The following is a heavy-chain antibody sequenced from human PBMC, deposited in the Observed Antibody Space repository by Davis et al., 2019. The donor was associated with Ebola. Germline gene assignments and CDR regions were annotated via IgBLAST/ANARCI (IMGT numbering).Heavy chain of an antibody. CDR2: ISSSSSYI. D-gene: IGHD6-19*01. V-gene: IGHV3-21*04. CDR1: GFTFSSYS. Sequence: GESLKISCAASGFTFSSYSMNWVRQGPGKGLEWVSSISSSSSYIYYADSVKGRFTISRDNAKNSLYLQMNSLRGEDTAVYYCAKPRTSGWYEGPFDCWGQGTLVTVSS. CDR3: AKPRTSGWYEGPFDC. J-gene: IGHJ4*02.